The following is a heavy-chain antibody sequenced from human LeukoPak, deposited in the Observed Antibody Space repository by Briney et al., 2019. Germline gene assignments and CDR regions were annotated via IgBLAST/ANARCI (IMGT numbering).Heavy chain of an antibody. Sequence: GGSLRLSCAASGFTFSSYDMHWVRQATGKGLEWVSAIGTAGDTYYPGSVKGRSTISRENAKNSLYLQMNSLRAGDTAVYYCARQNTPHGNFDYWGQGTLVTVSS. CDR3: ARQNTPHGNFDY. J-gene: IGHJ4*02. D-gene: IGHD1-26*01. CDR1: GFTFSSYD. CDR2: IGTAGDT. V-gene: IGHV3-13*01.